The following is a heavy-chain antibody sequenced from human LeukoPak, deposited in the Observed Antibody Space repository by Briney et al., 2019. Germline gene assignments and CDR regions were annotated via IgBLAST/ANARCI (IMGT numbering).Heavy chain of an antibody. CDR2: IIPIFGTA. J-gene: IGHJ5*02. V-gene: IGHV1-69*01. CDR3: AREWYSSSWYRATGWFDP. Sequence: SMKVSCKASGGTFSSYAISWVRQAPGQGLEWMGGIIPIFGTANYAQKFQGRVTITADESTSTAYMELSSLRSEDTAVYYCAREWYSSSWYRATGWFDPWGQGTLVTVSS. D-gene: IGHD6-13*01. CDR1: GGTFSSYA.